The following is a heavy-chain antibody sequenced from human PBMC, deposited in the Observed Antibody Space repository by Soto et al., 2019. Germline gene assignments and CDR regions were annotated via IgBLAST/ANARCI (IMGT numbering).Heavy chain of an antibody. V-gene: IGHV3-9*01. CDR3: AKDLRSSWYGRGYGMDV. J-gene: IGHJ6*02. Sequence: DVQLVESGGGLVQPGRSLRLSCAASGFTFDDYAMHWVRQAPGKGLEWVSGISWNSGSIDYADSVKGRFPISRDNAKNTLYLQMNSLRDEDTPLYYGAKDLRSSWYGRGYGMDVWGPGTTVTVSS. CDR1: GFTFDDYA. D-gene: IGHD6-13*01. CDR2: ISWNSGSI.